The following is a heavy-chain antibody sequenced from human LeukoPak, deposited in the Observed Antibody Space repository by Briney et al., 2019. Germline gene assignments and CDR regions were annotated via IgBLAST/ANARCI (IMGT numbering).Heavy chain of an antibody. Sequence: GRSLRLSCAASEFTFSSYAMHWVRQAPGKGLEWVAVILYDGSNKYYADSVKGRFTISRDNSKNTLYLQMNSLRAEDTAVYYCAKSRYPYNWNDGAFFDYWGQGTLVTVSS. CDR2: ILYDGSNK. J-gene: IGHJ4*02. CDR3: AKSRYPYNWNDGAFFDY. CDR1: EFTFSSYA. D-gene: IGHD1-20*01. V-gene: IGHV3-30*18.